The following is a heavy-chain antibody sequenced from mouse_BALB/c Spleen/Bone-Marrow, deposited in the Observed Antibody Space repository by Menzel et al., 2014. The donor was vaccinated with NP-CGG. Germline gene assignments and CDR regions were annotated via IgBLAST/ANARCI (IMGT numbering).Heavy chain of an antibody. D-gene: IGHD2-14*01. CDR2: IWAGGYT. CDR3: AREGAYYRHIGY. V-gene: IGHV2-9*02. Sequence: QVQLQQSGPGLVAPSQSLSITCTVSGFSLTTYGVHWVRQPPGKGLEWLGVIWAGGYTNYSSALLSRLSISKDKSKSQVFLKMNSPQTDDTAMYYCAREGAYYRHIGYWGQGTTLTVSS. J-gene: IGHJ2*01. CDR1: GFSLTTYG.